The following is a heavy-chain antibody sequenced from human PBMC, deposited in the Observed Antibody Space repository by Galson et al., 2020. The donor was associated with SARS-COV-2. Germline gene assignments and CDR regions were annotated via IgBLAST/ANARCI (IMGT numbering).Heavy chain of an antibody. V-gene: IGHV3-33*08. J-gene: IGHJ4*02. CDR1: GFTFSGYV. D-gene: IGHD3-10*01. Sequence: GESLKISCAASGFTFSGYVMHWVRQGPGKGLEWVAVIWYDGSNKYYADSVKGRFTISRDNSKNTLYLQMNSLRAEDTAVYYCARDHGVTMVRGPTGWGQGTLVTVSS. CDR2: IWYDGSNK. CDR3: ARDHGVTMVRGPTG.